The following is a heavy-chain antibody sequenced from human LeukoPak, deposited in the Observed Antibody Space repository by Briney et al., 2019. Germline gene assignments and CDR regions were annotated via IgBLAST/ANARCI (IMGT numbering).Heavy chain of an antibody. D-gene: IGHD3-22*01. V-gene: IGHV4-59*01. CDR2: IYYSGST. Sequence: PSETLSLTCTVSGGSISSYYWSWIRQPPGKGLEWIGYIYYSGSTNYNPSLKSRLTISVDTSQNQFSLKLSSVTAADTAVYYCARVFDTSGHYYAFDYWGQGALVTVSS. CDR1: GGSISSYY. J-gene: IGHJ4*02. CDR3: ARVFDTSGHYYAFDY.